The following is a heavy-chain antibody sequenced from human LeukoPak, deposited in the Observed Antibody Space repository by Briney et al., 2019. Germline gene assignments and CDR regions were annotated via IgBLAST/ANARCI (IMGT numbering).Heavy chain of an antibody. CDR1: GFTFSTYA. Sequence: GGSLRLSCVASGFTFSTYAMSWVRQAPGKGLEWASSISGSGGSTYYAEPVKGRSTISRDNSRNTVYLQMNSLRAEDTAVYYCAKGGQRYDFWRFDYWGQGTLVTVSS. D-gene: IGHD3-3*01. CDR3: AKGGQRYDFWRFDY. V-gene: IGHV3-23*01. J-gene: IGHJ4*02. CDR2: ISGSGGST.